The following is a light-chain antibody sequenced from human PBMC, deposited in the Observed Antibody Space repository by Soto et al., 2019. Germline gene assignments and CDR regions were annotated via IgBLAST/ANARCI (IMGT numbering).Light chain of an antibody. Sequence: EIVVTQSPATLSVSPGERATLSCRASQSVSSNLAWYQQKPGQAPRLLIYDAYSLESGVPSRFSGSGSGTEFTLTISSLQPDDFATYYCQQYTSYSQTFGQGTKVDIK. V-gene: IGKV3-15*01. CDR1: QSVSSN. CDR3: QQYTSYSQT. J-gene: IGKJ1*01. CDR2: DAY.